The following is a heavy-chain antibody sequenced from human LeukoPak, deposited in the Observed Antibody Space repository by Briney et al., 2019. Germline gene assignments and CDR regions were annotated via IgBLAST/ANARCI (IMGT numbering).Heavy chain of an antibody. J-gene: IGHJ1*01. V-gene: IGHV1-69*05. CDR3: ARAPLYYYDSSGYRPEYFQH. CDR2: IIPIFGTA. CDR1: GGTFSSYA. Sequence: GASVKVSCKASGGTFSSYAISWVRQAPGQGLEWMGRIIPIFGTANYAQKFQGRVTITTDESTNTAYMELSSLRSEDTAVYYCARAPLYYYDSSGYRPEYFQHWGQGTLVTVSS. D-gene: IGHD3-22*01.